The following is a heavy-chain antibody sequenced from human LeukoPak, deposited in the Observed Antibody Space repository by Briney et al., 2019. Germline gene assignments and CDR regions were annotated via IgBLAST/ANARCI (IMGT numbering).Heavy chain of an antibody. CDR2: IKQDGSEK. Sequence: PGGSLRLSCAASGFTFSSYWMSWVRQAPGKGLEWVANIKQDGSEKYYEDSVKGRFTISRDNAKNSLYLQMNNLRAEDTAVYYCAELGITMIGGVWGKGTTVTISS. CDR1: GFTFSSYW. V-gene: IGHV3-7*01. J-gene: IGHJ6*04. CDR3: AELGITMIGGV. D-gene: IGHD3-10*02.